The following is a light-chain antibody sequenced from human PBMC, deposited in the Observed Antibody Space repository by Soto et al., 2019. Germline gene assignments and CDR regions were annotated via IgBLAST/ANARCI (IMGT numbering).Light chain of an antibody. V-gene: IGLV3-21*02. Sequence: SYELTQPPLVSVAPGQTARITCGGNNIGSKSVHWYQQKPGQAPVLVVYDDSDRPSGISERFSGSNSGNTATLTISSVEARDEADYYCQVWDSSSDHYVFGTGTKLTVL. CDR2: DDS. CDR1: NIGSKS. J-gene: IGLJ1*01. CDR3: QVWDSSSDHYV.